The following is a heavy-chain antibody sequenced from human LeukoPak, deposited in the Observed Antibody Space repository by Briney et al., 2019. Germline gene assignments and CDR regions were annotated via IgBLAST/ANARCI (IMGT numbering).Heavy chain of an antibody. CDR3: ARDLAYDYYGMDV. CDR1: GFTFSSYA. V-gene: IGHV3-30-3*01. D-gene: IGHD3-16*01. Sequence: GGSLRLSCAASGFTFSSYAMHWVRQAPGKGLEWVAVISYDGSNKYYADSVKGRFTISRDNSKNTLYLQMNSLRAEDTAVYYCARDLAYDYYGMDVWGQGTTVTVSS. CDR2: ISYDGSNK. J-gene: IGHJ6*02.